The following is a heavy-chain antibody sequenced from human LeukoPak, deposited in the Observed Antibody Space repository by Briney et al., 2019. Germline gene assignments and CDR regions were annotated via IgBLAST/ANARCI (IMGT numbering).Heavy chain of an antibody. V-gene: IGHV3-23*01. CDR2: ISGGGSDT. J-gene: IGHJ4*02. D-gene: IGHD1-26*01. CDR1: GFTFSLYA. CDR3: AKGGKWDVTPFDY. Sequence: HPGGSLRLSCAGFGFTFSLYAMSWVRQAPGKGLEWVSAISGGGSDTYYADSVKGRFTISRDNSKSTLYLQMNSLRAEDTAVYYCAKGGKWDVTPFDYWGQGTLVTVSS.